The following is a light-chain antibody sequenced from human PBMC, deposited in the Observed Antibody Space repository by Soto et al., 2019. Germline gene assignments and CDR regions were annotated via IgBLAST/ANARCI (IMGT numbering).Light chain of an antibody. CDR2: DVN. V-gene: IGLV2-8*01. J-gene: IGLJ1*01. Sequence: QSALTQPPSASGSPGQSVAISCTGTASDVGGYTFVSWYQQHPGKAPKLMIFDVNKRPSGVPDRFAGSKSGNTASLPVSGLHADDEADYYCSAHGVTNPDVFGTGTKLTVL. CDR3: SAHGVTNPDV. CDR1: ASDVGGYTF.